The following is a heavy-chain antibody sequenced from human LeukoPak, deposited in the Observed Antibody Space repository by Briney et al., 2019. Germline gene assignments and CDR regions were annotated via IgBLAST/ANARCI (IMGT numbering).Heavy chain of an antibody. CDR2: INSDGSST. CDR3: AKDRLVDNPVDC. Sequence: PGGSLRLSCAASGFTFSSYWMHWVRQAPGKGLVWVSRINSDGSSTSYADSVKGRFTISRDNAKNTLYLQMNSLRPEDTAVYYCAKDRLVDNPVDCWGQGALVTVSS. V-gene: IGHV3-74*01. CDR1: GFTFSSYW. J-gene: IGHJ4*02. D-gene: IGHD1-14*01.